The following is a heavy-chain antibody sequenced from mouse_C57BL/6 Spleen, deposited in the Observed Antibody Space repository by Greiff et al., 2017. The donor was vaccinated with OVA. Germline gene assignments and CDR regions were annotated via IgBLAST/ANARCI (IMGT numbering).Heavy chain of an antibody. CDR1: GYAFSSYW. Sequence: VKVVESGAELVKPGASVKISCKASGYAFSSYWMNWVKQRPGKGLEWIGQIYPGDGDTNYNGKFKGKATLTADKSSSTAYMQLSSLTSEDSAVYFCARNRNYSNYFFAYWGQGTLVTVSA. D-gene: IGHD2-5*01. CDR2: IYPGDGDT. J-gene: IGHJ3*01. V-gene: IGHV1-80*01. CDR3: ARNRNYSNYFFAY.